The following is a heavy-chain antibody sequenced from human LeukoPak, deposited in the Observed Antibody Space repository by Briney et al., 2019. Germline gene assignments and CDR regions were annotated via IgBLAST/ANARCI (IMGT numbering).Heavy chain of an antibody. D-gene: IGHD3-10*01. CDR1: GGSISGYY. Sequence: SETLSLTCTVSGGSISGYYWSWIRQPPGKGLGWIGYVYYSGSTNYNPALKSRVTTSVDTSKSQFSLKLSSVTAADTAVYHCARGYGSGSYYYYFDYWGQGTLVTVSS. J-gene: IGHJ4*02. V-gene: IGHV4-59*08. CDR3: ARGYGSGSYYYYFDY. CDR2: VYYSGST.